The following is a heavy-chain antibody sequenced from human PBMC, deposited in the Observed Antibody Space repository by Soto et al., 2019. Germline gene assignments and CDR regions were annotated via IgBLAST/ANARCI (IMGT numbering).Heavy chain of an antibody. CDR2: ISYDGSNK. D-gene: IGHD1-7*01. Sequence: HPGGSLRLSCAASGFTFISYAMHWVRQAPGKGLEWVAVISYDGSNKYYADSVKGRFTISRDNSKNTLYLQMNSLRAEDTAVYYCARELGQLELLPDYYYYYGMDVWGQGTTVTVSS. J-gene: IGHJ6*02. CDR1: GFTFISYA. V-gene: IGHV3-30-3*01. CDR3: ARELGQLELLPDYYYYYGMDV.